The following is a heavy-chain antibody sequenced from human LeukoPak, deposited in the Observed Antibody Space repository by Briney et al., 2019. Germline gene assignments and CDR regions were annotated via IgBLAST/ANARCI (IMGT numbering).Heavy chain of an antibody. Sequence: PGGSLRLSCAASGFTFSSYAMSWVRQAPGKGLERVSAISGSGGSTYYADSVKGRFTISRDNSKNTLYLQMNSLRAEDTAVYYCAKDADIVVVVAATNWFDPWGQGALVTVSS. J-gene: IGHJ5*02. D-gene: IGHD2-15*01. CDR3: AKDADIVVVVAATNWFDP. V-gene: IGHV3-23*01. CDR1: GFTFSSYA. CDR2: ISGSGGST.